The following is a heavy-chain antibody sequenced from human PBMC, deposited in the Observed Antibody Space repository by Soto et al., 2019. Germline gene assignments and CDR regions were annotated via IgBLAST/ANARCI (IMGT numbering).Heavy chain of an antibody. D-gene: IGHD3-3*01. CDR3: AGGGTTIFGVVIGNAY. CDR1: GGSISSYY. Sequence: PSETLSLTCTVSGGSISSYYWSWIRQPPGKGLEWIGYIYYSGSTNYNPSLKSRVTISVDTSKNQFSLKLSSVTAADTAVYYCAGGGTTIFGVVIGNAYWGQGTLVTVSS. J-gene: IGHJ4*02. CDR2: IYYSGST. V-gene: IGHV4-59*01.